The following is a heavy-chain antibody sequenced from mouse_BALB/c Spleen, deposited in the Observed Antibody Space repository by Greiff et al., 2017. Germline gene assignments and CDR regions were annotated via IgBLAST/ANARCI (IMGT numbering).Heavy chain of an antibody. CDR3: ARAYYRSWYFDV. J-gene: IGHJ1*01. CDR1: GFTFSSYA. D-gene: IGHD2-14*01. CDR2: ISSGGST. V-gene: IGHV5-6-5*01. Sequence: EVQRVESGGGLVKPGGSLKLSCAASGFTFSSYAMSWVRQTPEKRLEWVASISSGGSTYYPDSVKGRFTISRDNARNILYLQMSSLRSEDTAMYYCARAYYRSWYFDVWGAGTTVTVSS.